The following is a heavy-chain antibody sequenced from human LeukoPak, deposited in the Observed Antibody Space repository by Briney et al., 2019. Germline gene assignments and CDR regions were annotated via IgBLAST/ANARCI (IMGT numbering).Heavy chain of an antibody. V-gene: IGHV3-23*01. Sequence: SGGSLRLSCAASGFTFSSYAMSWVRQAPGKGLEWVSAISGSGGSTYYADSVKGRFTISRDNSKNTLYLQMNSLKPEDTAVYYCAKGVAAAASAEYFQHWGQGTLVTVSS. J-gene: IGHJ1*01. CDR1: GFTFSSYA. D-gene: IGHD6-13*01. CDR2: ISGSGGST. CDR3: AKGVAAAASAEYFQH.